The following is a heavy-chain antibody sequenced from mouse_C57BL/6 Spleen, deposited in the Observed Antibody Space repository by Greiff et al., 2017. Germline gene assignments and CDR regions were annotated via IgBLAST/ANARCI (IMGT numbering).Heavy chain of an antibody. Sequence: EVQVVESEGGLVQPGRSMKLSCTASGFTFSDYYMAWVRQVPEKGLEWVANINYDGSSTYYLDSLKSRFIISRDNAKNILYLQRSSLKSEDTATYYGARDYYGSSYWYFDVWGTGTTVTVSS. D-gene: IGHD1-1*01. CDR2: INYDGSST. CDR1: GFTFSDYY. V-gene: IGHV5-16*01. CDR3: ARDYYGSSYWYFDV. J-gene: IGHJ1*03.